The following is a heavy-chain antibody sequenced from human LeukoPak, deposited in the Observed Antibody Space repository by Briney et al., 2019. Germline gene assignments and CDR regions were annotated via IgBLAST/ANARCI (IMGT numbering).Heavy chain of an antibody. J-gene: IGHJ4*02. D-gene: IGHD7-27*01. Sequence: ASVKVSCKASGYTFTSYGISWVRQAPGQGLEWMGWISAYNGNTNYAQKFQGRVTMTEDTSTDTAYMELSSLRSEDTAVYYCASNPPETGDFNYWGQGTLVTVSS. CDR1: GYTFTSYG. CDR2: ISAYNGNT. V-gene: IGHV1-18*01. CDR3: ASNPPETGDFNY.